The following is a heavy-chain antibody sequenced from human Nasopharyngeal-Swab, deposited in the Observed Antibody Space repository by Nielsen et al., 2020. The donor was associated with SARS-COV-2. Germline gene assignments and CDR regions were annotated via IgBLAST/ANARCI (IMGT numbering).Heavy chain of an antibody. CDR2: ISYDGSNK. CDR3: ASTPLDSSGYYYAFHY. CDR1: GFTFSRYT. Sequence: GEFLKISCAASGFTFSRYTMHWVRQAPGKGLEWVAVISYDGSNKYYAGSVKGRFTISRDISKNTLYLQMNSLRAEDTAVFYCASTPLDSSGYYYAFHYWGRGTLVTVSS. D-gene: IGHD3-22*01. J-gene: IGHJ4*02. V-gene: IGHV3-30-3*01.